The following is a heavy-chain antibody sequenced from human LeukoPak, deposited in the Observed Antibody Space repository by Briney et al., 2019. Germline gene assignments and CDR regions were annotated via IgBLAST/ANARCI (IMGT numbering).Heavy chain of an antibody. J-gene: IGHJ4*02. Sequence: GGSLRLSCAASGFTFSSYWMSWVRQAPGKGLEWVSVIYSGGSTDYADSVKGRFTISRDNSKNTLYLQMNSLRAEDTAVYYCARYHDSSGYGPYYFDYWGQGTLVTVSS. CDR1: GFTFSSYW. CDR3: ARYHDSSGYGPYYFDY. D-gene: IGHD3-22*01. CDR2: IYSGGST. V-gene: IGHV3-53*01.